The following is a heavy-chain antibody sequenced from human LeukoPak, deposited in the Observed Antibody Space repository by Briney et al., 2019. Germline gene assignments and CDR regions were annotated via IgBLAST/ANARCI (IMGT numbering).Heavy chain of an antibody. CDR3: ARVYYDSSGYYYAGGFDY. V-gene: IGHV1-46*01. J-gene: IGHJ4*02. CDR2: INPSDDST. CDR1: GYTVTSYG. D-gene: IGHD3-22*01. Sequence: GASVKVSCKASGYTVTSYGISWVRQAPGQGLEWMGLINPSDDSTTYAQKFQGRVTMTRDTSTSTVYMELSSLRSEDTAVYYCARVYYDSSGYYYAGGFDYWGQGTLVTVSS.